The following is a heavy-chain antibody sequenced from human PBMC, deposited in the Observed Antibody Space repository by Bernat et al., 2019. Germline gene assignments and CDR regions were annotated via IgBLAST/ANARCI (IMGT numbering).Heavy chain of an antibody. CDR1: GVSIRDYY. J-gene: IGHJ6*03. D-gene: IGHD3-3*01. Sequence: QVQLQESGPRLVKPSETLSLTCSVSGVSIRDYYWMWIRQPPGKGLEWIGYTYSSGSTNYNSSLKSRVTISVDTSKKLFSLNLSSVTAADTAIYYCARIRADRDFWSPSNYYHYMDVWGNGTTVTVSS. CDR2: TYSSGST. CDR3: ARIRADRDFWSPSNYYHYMDV. V-gene: IGHV4-59*01.